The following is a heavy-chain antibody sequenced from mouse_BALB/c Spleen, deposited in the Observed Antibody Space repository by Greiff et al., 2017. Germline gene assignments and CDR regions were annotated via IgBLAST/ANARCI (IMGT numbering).Heavy chain of an antibody. CDR2: IDPETGGT. Sequence: QVQLKQSGAELVRPGASVTLSCKASGYTFTDYEMHWVKQTPVHGLEWIGAIDPETGGTAYNQKFKGKATLTADKSSSTAYMELRSLTSEDSAVYYCTRIWFAYWGQGTLVTVSA. V-gene: IGHV1-15*01. J-gene: IGHJ3*01. CDR1: GYTFTDYE. CDR3: TRIWFAY.